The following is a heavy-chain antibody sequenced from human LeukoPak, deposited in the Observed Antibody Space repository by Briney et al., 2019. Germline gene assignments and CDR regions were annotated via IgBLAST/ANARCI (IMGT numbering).Heavy chain of an antibody. V-gene: IGHV3-33*08. CDR1: GFTFSNAW. D-gene: IGHD6-13*01. CDR3: ARSGSSWYSDDY. J-gene: IGHJ4*02. Sequence: GGSLRLSCAASGFTFSNAWMNWVRQAPGKGLEWVAVIWYDGSNKYYADSVKGRFTISRDNAKNSLYLQMNSLRAEDTAVYYCARSGSSWYSDDYWGRGTLVTVSS. CDR2: IWYDGSNK.